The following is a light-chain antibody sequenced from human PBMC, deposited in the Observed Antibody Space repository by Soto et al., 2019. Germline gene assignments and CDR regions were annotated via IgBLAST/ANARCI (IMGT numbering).Light chain of an antibody. CDR1: RSISNY. CDR2: GAS. V-gene: IGKV1-39*01. Sequence: DIQITQSPSSLSSSVGDRVTITCRASRSISNYLNWYQQKTGQAPQVLIYGASSLQSGVPSRFSASGSGTDFTLTINSLQPEDFATYYCQQSFNTPVTFGQGTRLEIK. J-gene: IGKJ5*01. CDR3: QQSFNTPVT.